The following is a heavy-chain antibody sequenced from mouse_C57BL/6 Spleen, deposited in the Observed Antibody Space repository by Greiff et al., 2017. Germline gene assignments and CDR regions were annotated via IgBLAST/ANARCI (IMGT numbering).Heavy chain of an antibody. D-gene: IGHD1-1*01. CDR3: GRRGGYYGSSPYYFDD. CDR1: GYSFTGYY. Sequence: VQLQQSGPELVKPGASVKISCKASGYSFTGYYMNWVKQSPEKSLEWIGEINPSTGGTTYNQKFKAQATLTVDKASSTAYMQLKSLTSEDSAAYYCGRRGGYYGSSPYYFDDWGQGTTLTVSS. V-gene: IGHV1-42*01. CDR2: INPSTGGT. J-gene: IGHJ2*01.